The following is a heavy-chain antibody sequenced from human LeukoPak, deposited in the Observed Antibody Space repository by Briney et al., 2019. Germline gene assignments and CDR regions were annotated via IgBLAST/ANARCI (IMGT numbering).Heavy chain of an antibody. D-gene: IGHD3-3*01. J-gene: IGHJ4*02. V-gene: IGHV5-51*01. Sequence: GESLKISCKGSGYSFTSYWIGWVRQMPGKGLEWMGIIYPGDSDTSYSPSFQGQVTISADKSISTAYLPWSSLEASDTALYYWARRRISYDSRSGRRAFDHWGQGTLVTVSS. CDR1: GYSFTSYW. CDR2: IYPGDSDT. CDR3: ARRRISYDSRSGRRAFDH.